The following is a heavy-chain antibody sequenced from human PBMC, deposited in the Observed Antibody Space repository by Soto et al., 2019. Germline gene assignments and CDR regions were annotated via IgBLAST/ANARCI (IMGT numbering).Heavy chain of an antibody. Sequence: GRSLRLSCAASGFTFNNYVMSWVRQAPGKGLEWVSSISGTGAGTYHADSMKGRFTISRDNSKNTLYLQMNTLSAEDTATYYCARDGRDDFWDGYFKGAFDIWGQGTMVTVSS. D-gene: IGHD3-3*01. V-gene: IGHV3-23*01. CDR2: ISGTGAGT. CDR3: ARDGRDDFWDGYFKGAFDI. J-gene: IGHJ3*02. CDR1: GFTFNNYV.